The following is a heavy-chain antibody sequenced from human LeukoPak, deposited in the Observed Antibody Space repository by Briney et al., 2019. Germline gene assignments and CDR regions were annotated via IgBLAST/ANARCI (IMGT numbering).Heavy chain of an antibody. CDR3: ARQHRGYDYGAFLFDY. CDR1: GYSFTSYW. J-gene: IGHJ4*02. D-gene: IGHD4-17*01. V-gene: IGHV5-51*01. Sequence: GESLRISCKGSGYSFTSYWIGWVRQMPGKGLEWMGIIYPGDSDTRYSPSFQGQVTISADKSISTAYLQWSSLKASDTSMYYCARQHRGYDYGAFLFDYWGQGTLVTVSS. CDR2: IYPGDSDT.